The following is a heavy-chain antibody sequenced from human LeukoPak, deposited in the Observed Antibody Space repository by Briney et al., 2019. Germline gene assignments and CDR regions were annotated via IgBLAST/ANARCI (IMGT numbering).Heavy chain of an antibody. D-gene: IGHD3-9*01. V-gene: IGHV3-30*04. CDR3: ARDVYDILTGSHDAFDI. CDR2: ISYDGSNK. Sequence: GRSLRLSCAASGFTFSSYAMHWVRQAPGKGLEWVAVISYDGSNKYYADSVKGRFTISRDNSKNTLYLQMNSLRAEDTAVYYCARDVYDILTGSHDAFDIWGQGTMVTVSS. J-gene: IGHJ3*02. CDR1: GFTFSSYA.